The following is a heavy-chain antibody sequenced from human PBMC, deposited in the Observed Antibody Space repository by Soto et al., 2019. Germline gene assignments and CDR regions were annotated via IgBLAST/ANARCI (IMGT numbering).Heavy chain of an antibody. CDR1: GFTFSSYG. V-gene: IGHV3-30*18. J-gene: IGHJ4*02. CDR3: AKDLPYKGGYLFGY. Sequence: QVQLVESGGGVVQPGRSLRLSCAASGFTFSSYGMHWVRQAPGKGLEWVAVISYDGSNKYYADSVKGRFTISRDNSKNTLYLQMNSLRAEDTAVYYCAKDLPYKGGYLFGYWGQGTLVTVSS. D-gene: IGHD3-22*01. CDR2: ISYDGSNK.